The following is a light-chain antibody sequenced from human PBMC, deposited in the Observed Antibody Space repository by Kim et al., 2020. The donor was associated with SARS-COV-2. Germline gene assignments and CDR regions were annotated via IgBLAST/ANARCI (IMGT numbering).Light chain of an antibody. V-gene: IGKV1-33*01. CDR3: KQYDNLPPFT. CDR1: QDISNY. CDR2: DAS. Sequence: SVGDRVTITCQASQDISNYLNWYQQKPGKAPKLLIYDASNLETGVPSRFSGSGSGTDFTFTISSLQPEDIATYYCKQYDNLPPFTFGPGTKVDIK. J-gene: IGKJ3*01.